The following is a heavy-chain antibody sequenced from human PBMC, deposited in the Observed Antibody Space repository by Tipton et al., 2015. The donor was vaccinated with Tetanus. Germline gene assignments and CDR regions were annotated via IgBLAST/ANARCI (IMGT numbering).Heavy chain of an antibody. V-gene: IGHV3-30*04. CDR3: AREGTSSSNDAFDL. J-gene: IGHJ3*01. D-gene: IGHD6-6*01. CDR1: GFTLNTYT. CDR2: LYYSGRSK. Sequence: QVQLVQSGGGVVQPGRSLRLSCAASGFTLNTYTIHWVRQGPGKGLECVAILYYSGRSKFYADSVRGRFTISRDSSKNTVYLQMNSLRIEDTALYYCAREGTSSSNDAFDLWGQGTMVTVS.